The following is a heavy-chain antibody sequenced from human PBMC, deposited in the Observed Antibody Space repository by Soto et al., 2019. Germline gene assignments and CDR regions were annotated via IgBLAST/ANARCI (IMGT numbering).Heavy chain of an antibody. CDR2: IYYRGNT. CDR3: ARVTYYFDTSGEPRDS. Sequence: QVQLQESGPGLVKPSQTLSLTCTVSGGSVSSGDYYWSWIRQPPGKGLAWIAYIYYRGNTYYNPSLKSRVTMSVDTSNNQCSLKLTSVTAADTAVYYCARVTYYFDTSGEPRDSWGQRTLVTVSS. D-gene: IGHD3-22*01. J-gene: IGHJ4*02. CDR1: GGSVSSGDYY. V-gene: IGHV4-30-4*01.